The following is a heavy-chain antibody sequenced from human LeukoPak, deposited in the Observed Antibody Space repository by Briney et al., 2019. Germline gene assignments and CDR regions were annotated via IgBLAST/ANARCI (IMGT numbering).Heavy chain of an antibody. CDR3: TTEPGGIGLFDGY. CDR1: GFTFGGVW. CDR2: ITKMTDGATT. J-gene: IGHJ4*02. Sequence: GRSLRLSCAASGFTFGGVWMNWVRQAPGKGLEWVGRITKMTDGATTDYAAPVNGRFTISRDDSQSMLYLQMNSLKTEDTAVYYCTTEPGGIGLFDGYWGQGTLVTVSS. V-gene: IGHV3-15*01. D-gene: IGHD6-13*01.